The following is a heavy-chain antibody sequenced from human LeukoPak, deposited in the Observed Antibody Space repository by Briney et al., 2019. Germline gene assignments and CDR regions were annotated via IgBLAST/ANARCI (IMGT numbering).Heavy chain of an antibody. Sequence: GGSLRLSCAASGFTFSTYAMSWVRQAPGKGLEWVSTITSAGATYYADSVKGRFTISRDNSKDTLYLQMNGLRVEDTAVYYCSKGHSSGWNPYESWGQGALVTVSS. D-gene: IGHD6-19*01. J-gene: IGHJ5*02. CDR2: ITSAGAT. CDR3: SKGHSSGWNPYES. V-gene: IGHV3-23*01. CDR1: GFTFSTYA.